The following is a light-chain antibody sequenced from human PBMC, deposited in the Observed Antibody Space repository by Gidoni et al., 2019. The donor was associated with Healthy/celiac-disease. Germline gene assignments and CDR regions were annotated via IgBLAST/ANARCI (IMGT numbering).Light chain of an antibody. CDR1: SSDVCGYNY. CDR3: SSYTSSSTWV. J-gene: IGLJ3*02. CDR2: DVS. V-gene: IGLV2-14*01. Sequence: QSALTQPASVSGSPGQSITISCTGTSSDVCGYNYVSWYQQHPGKAPKLMIDDVSNRPSGVSNRFSGSKSGNTASLTIDGLQAEDEADYYCSSYTSSSTWVFGGGTKLTVL.